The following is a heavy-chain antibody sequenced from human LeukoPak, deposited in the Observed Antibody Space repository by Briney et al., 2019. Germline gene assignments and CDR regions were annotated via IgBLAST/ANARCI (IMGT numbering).Heavy chain of an antibody. V-gene: IGHV4-59*01. Sequence: SETLSLTCTVSGGSISSYYWSWIRQPPGKVLEWIGYIYYSGSTNYNPSLKSRVTISVDTSKNQFSLKLSSVTAADTAVYYCARGGYYGSGSYSPFDYWGQGTLVTVSS. CDR2: IYYSGST. J-gene: IGHJ4*02. D-gene: IGHD3-10*01. CDR3: ARGGYYGSGSYSPFDY. CDR1: GGSISSYY.